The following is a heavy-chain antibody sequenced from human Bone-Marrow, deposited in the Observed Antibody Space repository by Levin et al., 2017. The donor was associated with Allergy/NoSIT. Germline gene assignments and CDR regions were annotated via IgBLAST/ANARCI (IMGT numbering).Heavy chain of an antibody. Sequence: SCAVYNSSFSGYVWHWIRQPPGKGLEWIGEISHSGSATYNPSLESRLTISVETSKNQFSLTLNSVTVADTAVYYCARHLIVPGDRGSYPSKFDYWGQGILVTVSS. CDR2: ISHSGSA. J-gene: IGHJ4*02. CDR1: NSSFSGYV. CDR3: ARHLIVPGDRGSYPSKFDY. D-gene: IGHD1-26*01. V-gene: IGHV4-34*01.